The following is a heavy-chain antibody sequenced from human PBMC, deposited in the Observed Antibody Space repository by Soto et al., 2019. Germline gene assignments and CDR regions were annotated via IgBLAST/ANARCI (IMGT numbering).Heavy chain of an antibody. D-gene: IGHD2-2*01. CDR3: ERVVGGYYYGMDV. V-gene: IGHV4-4*02. J-gene: IGHJ6*02. CDR1: GGSISSSNW. CDR2: IYHSGST. Sequence: QVQLQESGPGLVKPSGNLSLTCAVSGGSISSSNWWSWVRQPPGKGLEWIGEIYHSGSTNYNPSLKSRVTISVDNSKNQFSLKLSSVTAADTAVYYCERVVGGYYYGMDVWGQGTTVTVSS.